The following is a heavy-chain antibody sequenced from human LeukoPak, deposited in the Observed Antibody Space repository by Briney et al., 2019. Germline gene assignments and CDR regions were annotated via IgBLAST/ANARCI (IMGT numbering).Heavy chain of an antibody. J-gene: IGHJ6*02. CDR2: ISSSSSYI. CDR3: ARDGYDFWSGPSSYGMDV. V-gene: IGHV3-21*01. CDR1: GFTFSSYS. Sequence: PGGSLRLSCAASGFTFSSYSMNWVRQAPGKGLEWVSSISSSSSYIYYADSVKGRFTISRDNAKNSLYLQMNSLRAEDTAVYYCARDGYDFWSGPSSYGMDVWGQGTTVTVSS. D-gene: IGHD3-3*01.